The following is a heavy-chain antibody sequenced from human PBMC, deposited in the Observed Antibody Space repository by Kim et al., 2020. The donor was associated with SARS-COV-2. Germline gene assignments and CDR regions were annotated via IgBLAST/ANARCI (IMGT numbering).Heavy chain of an antibody. CDR3: AKDVRQTIVVVPGAMDS. Sequence: GGSLRLSCTTAGFTFSGYVMSWVRQAPGKGLEWVSSISGRGDVTYYADSVKGRFTISRDNSQHTVRLQMNSLRAEDTARYYCAKDVRQTIVVVPGAMDSWGQGTLVTVSS. CDR2: ISGRGDVT. CDR1: GFTFSGYV. D-gene: IGHD2-2*01. J-gene: IGHJ4*02. V-gene: IGHV3-23*01.